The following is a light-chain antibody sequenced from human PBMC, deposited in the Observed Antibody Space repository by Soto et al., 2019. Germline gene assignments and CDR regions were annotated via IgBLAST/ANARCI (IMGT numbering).Light chain of an antibody. CDR1: SGHSSYA. CDR3: QTWGTGVV. J-gene: IGLJ2*01. CDR2: LNSDGRH. V-gene: IGLV4-69*01. Sequence: QPVPTQSPSSPAYLGASVKLTCNLSSGHSSYAIAWHQQQTDKGPRYLMKLNSDGRHNKGDGLPDCFSGSSAGAVRYLANARVQSEDEAEYYCQTWGTGVVLGGGTKRTV.